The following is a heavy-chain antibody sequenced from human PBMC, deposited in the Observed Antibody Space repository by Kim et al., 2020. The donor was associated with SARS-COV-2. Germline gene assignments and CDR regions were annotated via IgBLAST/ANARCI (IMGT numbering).Heavy chain of an antibody. CDR2: IKSKTDGGTT. CDR3: TTDSLPHDYDFWSGYHNRPYYYYYCGMDV. J-gene: IGHJ6*02. D-gene: IGHD3-3*01. CDR1: GFTFSNAW. V-gene: IGHV3-15*01. Sequence: GGSLRLSCAASGFTFSNAWMSWVRQAPGKGLEWVGRIKSKTDGGTTDYAAPVKGRFTISRDDSKNTLYLQMNSLKTEDTAVYYCTTDSLPHDYDFWSGYHNRPYYYYYCGMDVWGQGTTVTVSS.